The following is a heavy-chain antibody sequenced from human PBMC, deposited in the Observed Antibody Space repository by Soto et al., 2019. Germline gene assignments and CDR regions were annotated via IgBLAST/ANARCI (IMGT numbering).Heavy chain of an antibody. CDR2: INHSGST. CDR1: GGSFSGYY. CDR3: ARSGITMVRGVKSGHYYYGMDV. D-gene: IGHD3-10*01. J-gene: IGHJ6*02. Sequence: SETLSLTCAVYGGSFSGYYWSWIRQPPGKGLEWIGEINHSGSTNYNPSLKSRVTISVDTSKNQFSLKLTSVTAADTAVYYCARSGITMVRGVKSGHYYYGMDVWGQGTTVTVSS. V-gene: IGHV4-34*01.